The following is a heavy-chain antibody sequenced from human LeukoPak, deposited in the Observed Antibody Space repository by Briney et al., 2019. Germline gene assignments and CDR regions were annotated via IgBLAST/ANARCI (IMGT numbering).Heavy chain of an antibody. CDR1: GGSISSYY. V-gene: IGHV4-59*01. D-gene: IGHD6-6*01. CDR2: IYYSGST. J-gene: IGHJ5*02. CDR3: ARDKGISSAIDL. Sequence: TSETLSLTCSVSGGSISSYYWSWIRQPPGKGLEWIGYIYYSGSTNYNPSLESRVTMSVDTSKNQLSLKLSSVTAADTAVYYCARDKGISSAIDLWGQGTLVTVSS.